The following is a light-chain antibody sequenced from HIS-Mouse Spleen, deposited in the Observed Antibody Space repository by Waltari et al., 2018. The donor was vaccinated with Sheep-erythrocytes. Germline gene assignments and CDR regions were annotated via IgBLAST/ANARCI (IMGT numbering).Light chain of an antibody. CDR3: CSYAGSYNHV. V-gene: IGLV2-11*02. Sequence: QSALTQPRSVSGSPGHSVTIPSTGTSSNVGGSKYVPWYQQHPGKAPKLMIYDVSKRPSGVPDRFSGSKSGNTASLTISGLQAEDEADYYCCSYAGSYNHVCATGTKVTVL. CDR1: SSNVGGSKY. J-gene: IGLJ1*01. CDR2: DVS.